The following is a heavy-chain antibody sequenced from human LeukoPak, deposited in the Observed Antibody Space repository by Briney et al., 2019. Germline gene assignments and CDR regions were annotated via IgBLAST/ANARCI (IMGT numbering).Heavy chain of an antibody. D-gene: IGHD2-2*01. CDR1: GFAFDEHG. J-gene: IGHJ4*02. CDR3: ARAPITSPFYFDY. CDR2: INWSGGST. V-gene: IGHV3-20*04. Sequence: GGSLRLSCTASGFAFDEHGMSWVRQVPGKGLEWVSGINWSGGSTGYADPLRGRFTISRDIAKNSLYLQMDSLRAEDTALYYCARAPITSPFYFDYWGQGTLVTVSS.